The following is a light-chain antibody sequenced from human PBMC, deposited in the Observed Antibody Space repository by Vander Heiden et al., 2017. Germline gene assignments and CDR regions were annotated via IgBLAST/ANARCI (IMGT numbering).Light chain of an antibody. Sequence: DIHMTHSPSSLSASVRDRVTITCRASQSIGNYLNWYQQKPGKAPKLLIYAASILQRGVPSRFSGSGSGTDFTLTISSLQPEDFATYYCQQCYSTLRTFGEGTKVEIK. CDR2: AAS. J-gene: IGKJ4*02. CDR1: QSIGNY. CDR3: QQCYSTLRT. V-gene: IGKV1-39*01.